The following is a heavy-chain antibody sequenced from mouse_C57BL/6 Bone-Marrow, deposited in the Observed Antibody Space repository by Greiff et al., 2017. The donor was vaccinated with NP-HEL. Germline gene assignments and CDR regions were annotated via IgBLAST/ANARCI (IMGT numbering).Heavy chain of an antibody. CDR1: GYTFTDYE. Sequence: VQLQESGAELVRPGASVTLSCKASGYTFTDYEMHWVKQTPVHGLEWIGAIDPETGGTAYNQKFKGKAILTADKSSSTAYMELRSLTSEDSAVYYCTRVGLDGRYYAMDYRGQGTSATVSS. D-gene: IGHD2-3*01. J-gene: IGHJ4*01. CDR2: IDPETGGT. V-gene: IGHV1-15*01. CDR3: TRVGLDGRYYAMDY.